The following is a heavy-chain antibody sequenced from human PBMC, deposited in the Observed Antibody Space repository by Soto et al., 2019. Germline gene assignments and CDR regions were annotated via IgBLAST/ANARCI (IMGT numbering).Heavy chain of an antibody. Sequence: PGGSLRLSCAASGFTLSSYAMHWVRQAPGKGLEWVAVISYDGSNKYYADSVKGRFTISRDNSKNTLYLQMNSLRAEDAAVYYCARDGWAAAGRNWFDPWGQGTLVTVSS. CDR3: ARDGWAAAGRNWFDP. V-gene: IGHV3-30-3*01. CDR1: GFTLSSYA. D-gene: IGHD6-13*01. CDR2: ISYDGSNK. J-gene: IGHJ5*02.